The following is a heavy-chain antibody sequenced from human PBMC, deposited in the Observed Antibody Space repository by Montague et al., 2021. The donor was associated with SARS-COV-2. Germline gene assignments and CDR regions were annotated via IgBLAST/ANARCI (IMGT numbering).Heavy chain of an antibody. D-gene: IGHD6-19*01. Sequence: TLSLTCSVSGASISSGAYYWSWIRQPAGKGLEWIGRLFVSGRTSYNPSLESRVTMSVDASENHFSLKVTSVTVADTAVYYCARLAGFHTYFAFDVWSQGTTVAVS. CDR3: ARLAGFHTYFAFDV. CDR1: GASISSGAYY. V-gene: IGHV4-61*02. J-gene: IGHJ6*02. CDR2: LFVSGRT.